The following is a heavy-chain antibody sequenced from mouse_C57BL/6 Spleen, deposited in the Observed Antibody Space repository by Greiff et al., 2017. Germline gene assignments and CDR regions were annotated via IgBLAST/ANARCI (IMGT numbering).Heavy chain of an antibody. J-gene: IGHJ4*01. CDR2: IDPSDSYT. CDR1: GYTFTSYW. CDR3: ARSITTDAMDY. Sequence: QVQLQQPGAELVKPGASVKLSCKASGYTFTSYWMQWVKQRPGQGLEWIGEIDPSDSYTNSNQKFKGKATLTVDTSSSTAYMQLSSLTSEDSAVYYCARSITTDAMDYWGQGTSVTVSS. D-gene: IGHD1-1*01. V-gene: IGHV1-50*01.